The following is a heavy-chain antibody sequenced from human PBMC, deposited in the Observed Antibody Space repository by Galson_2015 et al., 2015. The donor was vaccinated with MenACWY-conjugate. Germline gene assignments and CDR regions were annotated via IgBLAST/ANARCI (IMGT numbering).Heavy chain of an antibody. CDR1: GASISSHH. CDR2: IRDTGSL. V-gene: IGHV4-59*08. Sequence: ETLSLTCTVSGASISSHHWSWFRQPPGKGLEWIAYIRDTGSLKDNPSLKSRVTMSADKSNNQFSLRLISVTAADTAVYYCARLPTWGSSFGYFDYWGQGTLVTVSS. CDR3: ARLPTWGSSFGYFDY. J-gene: IGHJ4*02. D-gene: IGHD7-27*01.